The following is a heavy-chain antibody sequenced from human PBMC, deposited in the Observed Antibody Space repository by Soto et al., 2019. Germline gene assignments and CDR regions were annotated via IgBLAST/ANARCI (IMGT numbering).Heavy chain of an antibody. Sequence: QLQLQESGPGLVKPSETLSLTCTVSGGSISSSSYYWGWIRQPPGKGLEWIGSIYYSGSTYYNPSPKSRVTISAAKSRNQFSLKWSSVTAADTAVYYCARPAVHSSGFTDYWGQGTLVTVSS. CDR1: GGSISSSSYY. CDR2: IYYSGST. D-gene: IGHD6-19*01. J-gene: IGHJ4*02. V-gene: IGHV4-39*01. CDR3: ARPAVHSSGFTDY.